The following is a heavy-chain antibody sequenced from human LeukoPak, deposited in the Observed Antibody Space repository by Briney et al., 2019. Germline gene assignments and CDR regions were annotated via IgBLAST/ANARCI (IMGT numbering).Heavy chain of an antibody. V-gene: IGHV3-23*01. J-gene: IGHJ5*02. Sequence: GGSLRLSCAASGFTFSSYAMSWVRQAPGKGLGWVSAISGSGGSTYYADSVKGRFTISRDNSKNTLYLQMNSLRAEDTAVYYCAKDRAPHDYGDYANWFDPWGQGTLVTVSS. CDR2: ISGSGGST. D-gene: IGHD4-17*01. CDR1: GFTFSSYA. CDR3: AKDRAPHDYGDYANWFDP.